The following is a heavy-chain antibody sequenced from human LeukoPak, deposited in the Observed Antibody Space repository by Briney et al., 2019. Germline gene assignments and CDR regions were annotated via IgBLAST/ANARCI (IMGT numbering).Heavy chain of an antibody. CDR1: GYTFTSYD. D-gene: IGHD3-9*01. J-gene: IGHJ6*03. CDR2: MNPNSGNT. CDR3: ARGKPSRILRYFDRSKFGKYYYYYMDV. Sequence: ASVKVSCKASGYTFTSYDINWVRQATGQGLEWMGWMNPNSGNTGYAQKFQGRVTMTRNTSISTAYMELSSLRSEDTAVYYCARGKPSRILRYFDRSKFGKYYYYYMDVWGKGTTVTISS. V-gene: IGHV1-8*01.